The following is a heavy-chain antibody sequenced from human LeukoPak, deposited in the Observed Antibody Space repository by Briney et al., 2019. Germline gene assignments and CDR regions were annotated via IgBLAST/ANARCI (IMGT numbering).Heavy chain of an antibody. V-gene: IGHV4-34*01. CDR1: GGSFSGYY. Sequence: PSETLSLTCAVYGGSFSGYYWSWIRQPPGKGLEWIGEINHSGSTNYNPSLKSRVTISVDTSKNQFSLKLSSVTAADTAVYYCARLRQQLDLQRAYYYYYMDVWGKGTTVTIS. J-gene: IGHJ6*03. D-gene: IGHD6-13*01. CDR3: ARLRQQLDLQRAYYYYYMDV. CDR2: INHSGST.